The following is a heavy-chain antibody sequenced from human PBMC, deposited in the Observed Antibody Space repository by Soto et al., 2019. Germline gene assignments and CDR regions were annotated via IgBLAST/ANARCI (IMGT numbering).Heavy chain of an antibody. CDR3: AREGYGDYVPYA. Sequence: QVQLVESGGGVVQPGRSLRLSCAASGFTFSSYAMHWVCQAPGKGLEWVAVISYDGSNKYYADSVKGRFTISRDNSKNTLYLQMNSLRAEDTAVYYCAREGYGDYVPYAWGQGTLVTVSS. D-gene: IGHD4-17*01. CDR2: ISYDGSNK. CDR1: GFTFSSYA. J-gene: IGHJ4*02. V-gene: IGHV3-30-3*01.